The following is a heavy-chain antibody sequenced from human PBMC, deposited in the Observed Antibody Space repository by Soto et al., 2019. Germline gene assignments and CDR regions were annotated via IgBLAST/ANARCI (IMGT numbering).Heavy chain of an antibody. J-gene: IGHJ3*02. CDR3: AKDLKYCSSSSCYGNDAFDI. CDR1: RFTDIIDA. D-gene: IGHD2-2*01. V-gene: IGHV3-23*01. Sequence: PAWSMRISFAACRFTDIIDAMIWVRQPPGRGLEWVSFISGSGASTHYADSVRGRFTFSRDNSKNTLYLQMNSLRAEDTAVYYCAKDLKYCSSSSCYGNDAFDIWGQGTMVTVSS. CDR2: ISGSGAST.